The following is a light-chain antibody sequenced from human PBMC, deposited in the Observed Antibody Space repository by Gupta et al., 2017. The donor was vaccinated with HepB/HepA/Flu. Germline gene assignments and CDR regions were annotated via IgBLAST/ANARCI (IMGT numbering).Light chain of an antibody. J-gene: IGLJ2*01. CDR1: SSDVGSKEF. CDR3: SSYTSTSTVV. V-gene: IGLV2-14*01. Sequence: QSALTQPGSVSGSPGQSSRISCTGTSSDVGSKEFVSWYKQHPGKAPKPMIYDVSNRPAGCSHRFSGSKSGYTASLTISGLPAEDEADYYCSSYTSTSTVVFGGGTKLTVL. CDR2: DVS.